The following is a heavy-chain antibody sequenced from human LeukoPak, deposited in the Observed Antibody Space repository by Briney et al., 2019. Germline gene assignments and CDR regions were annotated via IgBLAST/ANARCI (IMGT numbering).Heavy chain of an antibody. D-gene: IGHD3-22*01. CDR3: ASELTVVLNAFDI. CDR2: IRYDGSNK. Sequence: GGSLRLSCAASGFTFSSYGMRWVRQAPGKGLEWVAFIRYDGSNKYYADSVKGRFTISRDNSKNTLYLQMNSLRAEDAAVYYCASELTVVLNAFDIWGQGTMVTVSS. V-gene: IGHV3-30*02. J-gene: IGHJ3*02. CDR1: GFTFSSYG.